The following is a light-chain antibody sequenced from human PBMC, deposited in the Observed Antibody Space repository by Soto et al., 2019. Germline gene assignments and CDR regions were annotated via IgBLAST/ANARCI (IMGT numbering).Light chain of an antibody. CDR2: SNN. V-gene: IGLV1-47*02. CDR3: AAWDDSLSGYV. CDR1: SSNIGKNS. J-gene: IGLJ1*01. Sequence: QSVLTQPPSASGTPGQRVTTPCSGSSSNIGKNSVYWYQQFPGTAPKLLIYSNNKRPSGVPDRLSASKSGTSAPLAISGLRSEDEADYYCAAWDDSLSGYVFGTGTKVTVL.